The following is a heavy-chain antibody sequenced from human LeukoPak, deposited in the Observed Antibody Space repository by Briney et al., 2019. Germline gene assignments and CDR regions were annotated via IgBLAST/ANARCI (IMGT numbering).Heavy chain of an antibody. V-gene: IGHV3-21*01. J-gene: IGHJ3*02. D-gene: IGHD4-17*01. Sequence: PGGPLRLSCAASGFTFSSYSMNWVRQAPGKGLEWVSSISSSSSYIYYADSVKGRFTISRDNAKNSLYLQMNSLRAEDTAVYYCARDRVPGVSVTAFDIWGQGIMVTVSS. CDR1: GFTFSSYS. CDR3: ARDRVPGVSVTAFDI. CDR2: ISSSSSYI.